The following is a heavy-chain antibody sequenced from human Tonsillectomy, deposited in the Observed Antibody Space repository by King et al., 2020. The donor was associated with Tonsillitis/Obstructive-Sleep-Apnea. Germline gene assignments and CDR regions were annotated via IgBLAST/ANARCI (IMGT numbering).Heavy chain of an antibody. Sequence: VQLVESGGGVVRPGGSLRLSCAASGFTFDDYGMSWVRQAPGKGLEWVSGINWNGGSTGYADSVKGRFTISRDNAKNSLYLQMNSLRAEDTALYYCARGLTGYSSGWSDWYFDLWGRGTLVTVSS. CDR1: GFTFDDYG. D-gene: IGHD6-19*01. J-gene: IGHJ2*01. CDR2: INWNGGST. CDR3: ARGLTGYSSGWSDWYFDL. V-gene: IGHV3-20*04.